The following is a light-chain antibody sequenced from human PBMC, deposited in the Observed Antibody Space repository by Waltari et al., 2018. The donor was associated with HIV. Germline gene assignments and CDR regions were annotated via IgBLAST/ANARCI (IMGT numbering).Light chain of an antibody. Sequence: QLVLTQSPSASASLAASVTLTCTLSSWHNSYAIAWNQQQPEQGPRYLMTLNSEGSHSKGDGYPDRFSGVSWSAGLELTTASLKYEDEEDYYCQTWSTGMGVFGGGTKRTVL. CDR2: LNSEGSH. CDR1: SWHNSYA. J-gene: IGLJ2*01. CDR3: QTWSTGMGV. V-gene: IGLV4-69*01.